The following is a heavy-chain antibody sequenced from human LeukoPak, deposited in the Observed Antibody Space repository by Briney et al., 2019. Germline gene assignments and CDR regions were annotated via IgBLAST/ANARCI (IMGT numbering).Heavy chain of an antibody. CDR2: INPNSGGT. CDR3: ARDLPLTAAGTDYFDY. CDR1: GYTFTGYY. J-gene: IGHJ4*02. V-gene: IGHV1-2*02. D-gene: IGHD6-13*01. Sequence: ASVKVSYKASGYTFTGYYMHWVRQAPGQGLEWMGWINPNSGGTNYARKFQGRVTMTRDTSISTAYMELSRLRSDDTAVYYCARDLPLTAAGTDYFDYWGQGTLVTVSS.